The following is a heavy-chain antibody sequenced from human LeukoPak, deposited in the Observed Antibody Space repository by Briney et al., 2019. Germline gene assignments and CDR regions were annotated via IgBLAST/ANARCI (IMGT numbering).Heavy chain of an antibody. D-gene: IGHD3-9*01. CDR3: ATSDILTANWFDP. V-gene: IGHV1-24*01. Sequence: GASVKVSCMVSGYTLTELSMHWVRQAPGKGLEWMGGFDPEDGETIYAQKFQGRVTMTEDTSTDTAYMELSSLRSEDTAVYYCATSDILTANWFDPWGQGTLVTVSS. J-gene: IGHJ5*02. CDR1: GYTLTELS. CDR2: FDPEDGET.